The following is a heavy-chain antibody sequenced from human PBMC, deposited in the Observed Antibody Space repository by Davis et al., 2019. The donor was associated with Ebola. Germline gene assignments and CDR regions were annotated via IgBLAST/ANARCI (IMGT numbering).Heavy chain of an antibody. CDR1: EFTFTNAW. J-gene: IGHJ1*01. D-gene: IGHD2-21*01. V-gene: IGHV3-15*01. CDR3: ATIYNYGGDY. CDR2: IKSKSEGATA. Sequence: PGGSLRLSCAATEFTFTNAWTSWVRQAPGKGLEWIGRIKSKSEGATADYAAPVKGRFTISRDDSKNTVYLQMNSLKTEDTAVYYCATIYNYGGDYWGQGTLVTVSS.